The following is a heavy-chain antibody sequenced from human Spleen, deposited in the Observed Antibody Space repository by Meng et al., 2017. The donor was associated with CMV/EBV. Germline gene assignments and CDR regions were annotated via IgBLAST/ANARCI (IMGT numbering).Heavy chain of an antibody. CDR3: AKDTAYTTSGLDY. V-gene: IGHV3-53*01. D-gene: IGHD1-1*01. CDR2: IYNDGGT. J-gene: IGHJ4*02. Sequence: GESLKISCAASGFIVSSKYMSWVRQAPGKGLEWVSVIYNDGGTYYADSVKGRFAISRDNSKNTLYLQMNSLRAEGTAVYYCAKDTAYTTSGLDYWGQGTLVTVSS. CDR1: GFIVSSKY.